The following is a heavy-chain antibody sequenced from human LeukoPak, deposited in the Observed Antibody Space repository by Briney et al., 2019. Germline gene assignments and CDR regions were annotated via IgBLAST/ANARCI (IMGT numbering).Heavy chain of an antibody. V-gene: IGHV4-34*01. CDR3: AREACSGGDCTNFDH. J-gene: IGHJ4*02. D-gene: IGHD2-21*02. CDR2: INYSGST. CDR1: GGSFTGYY. Sequence: SETLSLTCAVYGGSFTGYYWSWIRQAPGKGLEWIGEINYSGSTNYNPALESRVTISVDTSKNRFSLKLGSVTAADTGVYYCAREACSGGDCTNFDHWGRGTLVTVSS.